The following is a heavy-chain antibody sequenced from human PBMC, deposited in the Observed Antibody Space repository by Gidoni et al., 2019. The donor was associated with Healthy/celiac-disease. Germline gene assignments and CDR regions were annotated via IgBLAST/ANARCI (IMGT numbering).Heavy chain of an antibody. CDR2: ISYDGSNK. D-gene: IGHD3-16*01. CDR3: ARGTDRTARYGGNYFDY. V-gene: IGHV3-30*04. CDR1: GFTFRSYA. J-gene: IGHJ4*02. Sequence: QVQLVESGGGVVQPGRSLRLSCAASGFTFRSYAMHWVRQAPGKGLAWVAVISYDGSNKYYADSVKGRFTISRDNSKNTLYLQMNSLRSEDTAVYYCARGTDRTARYGGNYFDYWGQGTLVTVSS.